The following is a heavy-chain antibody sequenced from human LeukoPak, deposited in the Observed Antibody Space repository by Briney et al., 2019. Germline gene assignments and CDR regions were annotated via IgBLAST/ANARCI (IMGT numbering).Heavy chain of an antibody. Sequence: EASVKVSCKASGYTFTSYYMHWVRQAPGQGLEWMGIINPSGGSTSYAQKFQGRVTMTRDTSTSTVYMELSSLRSEGTAVYYCARDPQYSSSWEYYFDYWGQGTLVTVSS. J-gene: IGHJ4*02. CDR2: INPSGGST. CDR3: ARDPQYSSSWEYYFDY. V-gene: IGHV1-46*01. D-gene: IGHD6-6*01. CDR1: GYTFTSYY.